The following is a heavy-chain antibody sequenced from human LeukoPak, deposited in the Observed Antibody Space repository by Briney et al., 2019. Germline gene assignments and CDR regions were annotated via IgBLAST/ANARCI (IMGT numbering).Heavy chain of an antibody. V-gene: IGHV1-69*06. CDR2: IVPIFGST. Sequence: SVKVSCKASGGNLGNYAISWVRQAPGQGLEWMGRIVPIFGSTNFPQKFQDRLTIAADKATNTLYLELTNLRSDDTAVYYCAREPGGVRRYFDYWDQGTLVTVSS. J-gene: IGHJ4*02. CDR1: GGNLGNYA. CDR3: AREPGGVRRYFDY. D-gene: IGHD1-26*01.